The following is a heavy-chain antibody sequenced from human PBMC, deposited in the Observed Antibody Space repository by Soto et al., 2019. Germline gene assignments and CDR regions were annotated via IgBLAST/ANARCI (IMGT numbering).Heavy chain of an antibody. CDR2: ISSSSSYI. D-gene: IGHD4-17*01. J-gene: IGHJ5*02. CDR3: ERAPYGGGAGKFDP. Sequence: VGSLRLSCAASGFSFSSYSMNWVRQAPGKGLEWVASISSSSSYIYYTDSLKGRFTISRDNAKNSVFLQINSLRAEDTAVYYCERAPYGGGAGKFDPWGQGTLVTVSS. V-gene: IGHV3-21*01. CDR1: GFSFSSYS.